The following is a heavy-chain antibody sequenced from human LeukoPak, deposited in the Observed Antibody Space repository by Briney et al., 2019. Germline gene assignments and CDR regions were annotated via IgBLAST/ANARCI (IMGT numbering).Heavy chain of an antibody. V-gene: IGHV3-66*01. Sequence: QPGGSLRLSCAASGFTVSSNFMTWVRQAPGKGLEWVSVIYSGDSTYYADSVKDRFTISRDNSKNMLYLQMNSLRAEDTAVYYCARGGDSLHYWGQGTLVTVSS. J-gene: IGHJ4*02. CDR3: ARGGDSLHY. CDR1: GFTVSSNF. D-gene: IGHD3-10*01. CDR2: IYSGDST.